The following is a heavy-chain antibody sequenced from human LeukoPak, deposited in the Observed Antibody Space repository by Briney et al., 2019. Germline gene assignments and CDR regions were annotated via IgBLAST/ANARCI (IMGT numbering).Heavy chain of an antibody. Sequence: GGSLRLSCAASGFTFSSHWMHWVRQAPGKGLEWVSSISSSSTYIYYADSVKGRFTISRDNAMNSLYLQMNSLRAEDTAVYYCGTWTTVASYFDYWGQGTLVTVSS. D-gene: IGHD4-17*01. CDR3: GTWTTVASYFDY. CDR2: ISSSSTYI. J-gene: IGHJ4*02. V-gene: IGHV3-21*06. CDR1: GFTFSSHW.